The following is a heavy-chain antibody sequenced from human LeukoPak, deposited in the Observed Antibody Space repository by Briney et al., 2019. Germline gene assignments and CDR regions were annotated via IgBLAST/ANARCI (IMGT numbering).Heavy chain of an antibody. CDR3: ARGNPGVLRFLVAYTLFDY. V-gene: IGHV4-31*03. J-gene: IGHJ4*02. D-gene: IGHD3-3*01. CDR1: GGSISSGDYY. Sequence: SETLSLTCTVSGGSISSGDYYWSWIRQHPGKGLEWIGYIYYSGSTYYNPSLKSRVTISVDTSKNQFSLKLSSVTAADTAVYYCARGNPGVLRFLVAYTLFDYWGQGTLVTVSS. CDR2: IYYSGST.